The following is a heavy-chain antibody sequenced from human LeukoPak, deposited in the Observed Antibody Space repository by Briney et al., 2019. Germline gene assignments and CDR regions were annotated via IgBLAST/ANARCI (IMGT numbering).Heavy chain of an antibody. CDR2: ISSSGSNI. D-gene: IGHD2-2*01. J-gene: IGHJ4*02. Sequence: GGSLRLSCAASGFTFSDYYMSWIRQAPGKGLEWVSYISSSGSNIYYADSVKGRFTISRDHAKNSLYLQMNSLRAEDTAVYYWARGAAAIEFDYWGQGTLVTVSS. CDR3: ARGAAAIEFDY. CDR1: GFTFSDYY. V-gene: IGHV3-11*01.